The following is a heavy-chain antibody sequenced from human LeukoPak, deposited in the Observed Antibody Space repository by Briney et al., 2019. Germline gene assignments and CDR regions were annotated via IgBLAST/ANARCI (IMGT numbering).Heavy chain of an antibody. Sequence: GGSLRLSCAASGFTFSSYSMNWVRQAPGKGLEWVSSISSSRSYIYYADSVKGRFTISRDNAKNSLYLQMNSLRAEDTAVYYCASSIAVAALYFDYWGQGTLVTVSS. CDR2: ISSSRSYI. CDR3: ASSIAVAALYFDY. CDR1: GFTFSSYS. V-gene: IGHV3-21*01. J-gene: IGHJ4*02. D-gene: IGHD6-19*01.